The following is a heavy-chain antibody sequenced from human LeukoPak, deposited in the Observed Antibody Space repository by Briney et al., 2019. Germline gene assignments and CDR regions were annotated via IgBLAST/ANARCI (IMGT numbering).Heavy chain of an antibody. CDR2: IYSDGVT. Sequence: PGGSLRLSCAASGFIDNSYAMSWVRQAPGKGLAWVSLIYSDGVTQYADSVKGRFTISRDNSKNTLYLQMNSLRDEDTAVYFCARDRAEGKTWVEFDPWGQGTLVTVSS. CDR1: GFIDNSYA. CDR3: ARDRAEGKTWVEFDP. V-gene: IGHV3-66*02. J-gene: IGHJ5*02.